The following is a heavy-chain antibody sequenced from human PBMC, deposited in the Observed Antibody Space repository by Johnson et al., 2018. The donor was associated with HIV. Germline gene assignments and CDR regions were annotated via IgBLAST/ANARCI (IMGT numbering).Heavy chain of an antibody. CDR3: AKDLINSGIDPQAFDL. CDR1: GFTFDDYA. V-gene: IGHV3-9*01. D-gene: IGHD1-26*01. Sequence: VQLVESGGGLVKPGGSLRLSCAASGFTFDDYAMHWVRQAPGKGLEWVSGISWNSGSIRYADSVKGRFTISRDNAKNSLYLQMNSLRAEDTALYYCAKDLINSGIDPQAFDLWGQGTMVSVSS. CDR2: ISWNSGSI. J-gene: IGHJ3*01.